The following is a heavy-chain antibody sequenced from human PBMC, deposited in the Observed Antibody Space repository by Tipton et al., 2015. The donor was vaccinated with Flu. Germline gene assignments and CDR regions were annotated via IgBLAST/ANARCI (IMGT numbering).Heavy chain of an antibody. CDR2: ISWNSGSI. V-gene: IGHV3-9*01. CDR1: GFTFDDYA. Sequence: SLRLSCAASGFTFDDYAMHWVRQAPGKGLEWVSGISWNSGSIGYADSEKGRFTISRDNAKNSLYLQMNSLRAEDTALYYCAKVGAAIYYYYGMDVWGQGTTVTVSS. D-gene: IGHD2-2*01. J-gene: IGHJ6*02. CDR3: AKVGAAIYYYYGMDV.